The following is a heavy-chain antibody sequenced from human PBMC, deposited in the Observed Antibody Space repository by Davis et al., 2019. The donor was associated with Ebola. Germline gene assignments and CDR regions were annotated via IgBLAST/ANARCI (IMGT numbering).Heavy chain of an antibody. CDR3: AMLGFCSSTDCTSRDY. Sequence: GESLKISCAASGFTVSGKFMSWVRQAPGKGPEWASSISDSGSTTYFAESVKGRFTISRDNSKNTVYLQMNILRAEDTAVYSCAMLGFCSSTDCTSRDYWGQGTLVTVSS. V-gene: IGHV3-23*01. D-gene: IGHD2-2*01. CDR1: GFTVSGKF. CDR2: ISDSGSTT. J-gene: IGHJ4*02.